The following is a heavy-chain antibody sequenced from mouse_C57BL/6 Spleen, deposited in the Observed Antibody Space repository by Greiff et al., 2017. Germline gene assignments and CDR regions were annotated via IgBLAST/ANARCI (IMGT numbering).Heavy chain of an antibody. V-gene: IGHV1-75*01. CDR1: GYTFTDYY. CDR3: SRRGASYGSSLDY. Sequence: QVQLQQSGPELVKPGASVKISCKASGYTFTDYYITWVKQRPGQGLEWIGWIFPGSGSTYYTEKFKGKATLTVDKSSSTAYMLLSSLTSEDSAVYFCSRRGASYGSSLDYWGQGTTLTVSS. D-gene: IGHD2-10*02. CDR2: IFPGSGST. J-gene: IGHJ2*01.